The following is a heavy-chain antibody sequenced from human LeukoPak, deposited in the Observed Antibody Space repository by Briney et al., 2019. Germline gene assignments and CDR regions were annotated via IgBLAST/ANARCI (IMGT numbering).Heavy chain of an antibody. CDR3: ARHILAPYTYKYDGMDV. J-gene: IGHJ6*02. V-gene: IGHV5-51*01. CDR2: IYPGDSDT. Sequence: PGESLKISCKGSGYSFTNYWIGWVRQMPGKGLEWMAIIYPGDSDTRYSPSFQGQVTISVDKSISTAYLQWSSLQASDTAIYYCARHILAPYTYKYDGMDVWGQGTTVTVSS. CDR1: GYSFTNYW. D-gene: IGHD5-18*01.